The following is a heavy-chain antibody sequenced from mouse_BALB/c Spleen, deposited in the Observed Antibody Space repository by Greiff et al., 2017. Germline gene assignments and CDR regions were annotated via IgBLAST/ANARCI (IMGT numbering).Heavy chain of an antibody. CDR3: AREGGTGSY. CDR1: GYSITSGYY. J-gene: IGHJ3*01. Sequence: DVQLQESGPGLVKPSQSLSLTCSVTGYSITSGYYWNWIRQFPGNKLEWMGYISYDGSNNYNPSLKNRISITRDTSKNQFFLKLNSVTTEDTATYYCAREGGTGSYWGQGTLVTVSA. CDR2: ISYDGSN. V-gene: IGHV3-6*02.